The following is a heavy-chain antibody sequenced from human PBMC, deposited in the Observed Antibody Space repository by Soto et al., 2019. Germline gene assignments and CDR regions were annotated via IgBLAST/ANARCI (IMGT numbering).Heavy chain of an antibody. CDR2: IYWDDDE. CDR3: VRNWRYYGGDYCYGIDA. D-gene: IGHD3-10*01. J-gene: IGHJ6*02. V-gene: IGHV2-5*02. Sequence: ITLKESGPTLVKPTQTLTLTCTFSGFSLNTGGVGVGWVRQPRGKAMEWLALIYWDDDERYRPSLRSRLNITXDXXXNXXVLTRTNMDPEDTATYYCVRNWRYYGGDYCYGIDAWGQGTTVTVSS. CDR1: GFSLNTGGVG.